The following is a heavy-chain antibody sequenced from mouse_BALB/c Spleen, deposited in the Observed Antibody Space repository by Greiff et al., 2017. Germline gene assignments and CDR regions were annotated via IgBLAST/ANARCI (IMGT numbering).Heavy chain of an antibody. J-gene: IGHJ3*01. CDR3: ARTKDDDAWFAY. CDR2: ISSGGSYT. V-gene: IGHV5-6*01. CDR1: GFTFSSYG. D-gene: IGHD2-4*01. Sequence: EVKLVESGGDLVKPGGSLKLSCAASGFTFSSYGMSWVRQTPDKRLEWVATISSGGSYTYYPDSVKGRFTISRDNAKNTLYLQMSSLKSEDTAMYYCARTKDDDAWFAYWGQGTLVTVSA.